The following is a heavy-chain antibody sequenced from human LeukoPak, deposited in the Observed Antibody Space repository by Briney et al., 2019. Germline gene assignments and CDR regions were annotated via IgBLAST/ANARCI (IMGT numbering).Heavy chain of an antibody. CDR2: MNPYNDNT. CDR1: GYTFPSYG. J-gene: IGHJ4*02. Sequence: ASVKVSCKASGYTFPSYGISWVRQAPGQGLEWMGWMNPYNDNTNYAQNLHGRVTMTTDASTSTAYMELRSLRSDDTAVYYCARSPPLAEAGTEDYWGQGTLVTVSS. CDR3: ARSPPLAEAGTEDY. D-gene: IGHD6-19*01. V-gene: IGHV1-18*01.